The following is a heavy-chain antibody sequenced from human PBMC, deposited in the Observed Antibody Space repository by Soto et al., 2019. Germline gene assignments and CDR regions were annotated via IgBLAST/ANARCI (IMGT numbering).Heavy chain of an antibody. D-gene: IGHD6-6*01. CDR3: ARDPYSSSLLYYYYYGMDV. V-gene: IGHV3-21*01. CDR1: GFTFSSYS. J-gene: IGHJ6*02. CDR2: ISSSSSYI. Sequence: VSLRLSCAASGFTFSSYSMNWVRQAPGKGLEWVSSISSSSSYIYYADSVKGRFTISRDNAKNSLYLQMNSLRAEDTAVYYCARDPYSSSLLYYYYYGMDVWGQGTTVTVSS.